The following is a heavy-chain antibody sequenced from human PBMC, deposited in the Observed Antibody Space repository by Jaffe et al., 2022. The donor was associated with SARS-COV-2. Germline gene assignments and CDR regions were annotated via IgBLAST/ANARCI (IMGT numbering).Heavy chain of an antibody. Sequence: EVQLVESGGGLVQPGGSLKLSCAASGFTFSGSAMHWVRQASGKGLEWVGRIRSKANSYATEYAASVKGRFTISRDDSKNMAYLQMNSLKTEDTAVYYCVITTFDYWGQGTLVTVSS. CDR2: IRSKANSYAT. CDR3: VITTFDY. V-gene: IGHV3-73*01. CDR1: GFTFSGSA. D-gene: IGHD3-22*01. J-gene: IGHJ4*02.